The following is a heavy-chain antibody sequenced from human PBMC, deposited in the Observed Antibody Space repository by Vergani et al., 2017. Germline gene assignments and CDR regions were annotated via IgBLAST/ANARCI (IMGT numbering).Heavy chain of an antibody. CDR1: GFTFSSYD. Sequence: EVQLVESGGGLVQPGGSLRLSCAASGFTFSSYDMHWVRQATGKGLEWVSAIGTAGDTYYPGSVKGRFTISRDNAKNSLYLQMNSLRAEDTALYYCAKVRITDEDAFDIWGQGTMVTVSS. V-gene: IGHV3-13*01. CDR3: AKVRITDEDAFDI. CDR2: IGTAGDT. J-gene: IGHJ3*02. D-gene: IGHD1-20*01.